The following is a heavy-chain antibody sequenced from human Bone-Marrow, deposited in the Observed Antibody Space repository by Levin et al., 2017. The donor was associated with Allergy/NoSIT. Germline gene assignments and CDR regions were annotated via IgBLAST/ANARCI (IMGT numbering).Heavy chain of an antibody. Sequence: GGSLRLSCTGSGFTFGGYGMSWFRQAPGKGLEWVGFIRSKVYGETTKYAASVKGRFIISRDDSKTIAYLQMNSLKTEDTAVYYCSRGSYGSGSYDFDYWGQGTLVTVSS. D-gene: IGHD3-10*01. CDR3: SRGSYGSGSYDFDY. CDR1: GFTFGGYG. J-gene: IGHJ4*02. V-gene: IGHV3-49*03. CDR2: IRSKVYGETT.